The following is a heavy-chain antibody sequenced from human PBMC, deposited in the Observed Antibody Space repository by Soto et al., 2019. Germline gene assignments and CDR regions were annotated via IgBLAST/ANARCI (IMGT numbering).Heavy chain of an antibody. Sequence: SETLSLTCTVSGGSISSYYWSWIRQPPGKGLEWIGYIYYSGSTNYNPSLKSRVTISVDTSKNQFSLKLSSVTAADTAVYYCAREKNGPLPFHYYYYMDVWGKGTTVTVSS. CDR1: GGSISSYY. V-gene: IGHV4-59*01. CDR2: IYYSGST. D-gene: IGHD1-1*01. CDR3: AREKNGPLPFHYYYYMDV. J-gene: IGHJ6*03.